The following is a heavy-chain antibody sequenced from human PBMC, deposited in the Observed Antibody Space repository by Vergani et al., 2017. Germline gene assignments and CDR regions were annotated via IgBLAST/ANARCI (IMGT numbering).Heavy chain of an antibody. Sequence: QVQLVQSGAEVKKPGSSVKVSCKASGGTFSSYAISWVRQAPGQGLEWMGGIIPIFGTANYAQKFQGRVPITADKSTSTAYMELSSLRSEDTAGYYCARARGKNSMVRGAHVGAGYFDYWGQGTLVTVSS. D-gene: IGHD3-10*01. CDR1: GGTFSSYA. V-gene: IGHV1-69*06. J-gene: IGHJ4*02. CDR2: IIPIFGTA. CDR3: ARARGKNSMVRGAHVGAGYFDY.